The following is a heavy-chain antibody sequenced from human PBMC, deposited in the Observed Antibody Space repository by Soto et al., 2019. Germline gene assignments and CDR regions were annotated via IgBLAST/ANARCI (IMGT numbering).Heavy chain of an antibody. V-gene: IGHV4-34*01. Sequence: PSETLSLTCAGYGGSFSGYYWTWIRQPPGKGLEWIGEINDSGGTDYNPSLKSRVTISLDTSKNQLSLKLSSVTAADTAVYYCARARKGFSSSCYVDWGQGTLVTVSS. J-gene: IGHJ4*02. CDR3: ARARKGFSSSCYVD. CDR2: INDSGGT. CDR1: GGSFSGYY. D-gene: IGHD6-13*01.